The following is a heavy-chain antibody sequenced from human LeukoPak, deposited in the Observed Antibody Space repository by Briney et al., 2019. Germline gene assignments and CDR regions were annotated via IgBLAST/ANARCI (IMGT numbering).Heavy chain of an antibody. V-gene: IGHV3-21*01. D-gene: IGHD1-1*01. Sequence: GGSLRLSCAASGFTFSSYSMNWVRQAPGEGLEGVSSISSSSSYIYYADSVKGRFTISRDNAKNTLYLQMNSLRAEDTAVYYCARNAAHGYWGQGTLVTVSS. CDR2: ISSSSSYI. CDR3: ARNAAHGY. CDR1: GFTFSSYS. J-gene: IGHJ4*02.